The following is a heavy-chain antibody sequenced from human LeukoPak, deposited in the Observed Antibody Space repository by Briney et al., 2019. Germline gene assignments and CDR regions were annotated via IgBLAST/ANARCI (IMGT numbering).Heavy chain of an antibody. D-gene: IGHD5-24*01. V-gene: IGHV1-8*01. J-gene: IGHJ6*02. CDR2: MNPNSGNT. Sequence: GASVNVSCKSSGYTFTIYDINWVRQATGRGLEWMGWMNPNSGNTGYAEKFQGRVSMNRNPYIRKAYMELSSLRSEDTAVYYCARGRYNGYKSFSGYYYGMDVWGQGTTVTVSS. CDR1: GYTFTIYD. CDR3: ARGRYNGYKSFSGYYYGMDV.